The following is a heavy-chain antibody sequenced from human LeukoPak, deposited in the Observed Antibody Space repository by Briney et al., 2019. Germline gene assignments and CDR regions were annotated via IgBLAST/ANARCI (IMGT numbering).Heavy chain of an antibody. V-gene: IGHV4-39*07. J-gene: IGHJ4*02. CDR3: ARYNDYGDYF. D-gene: IGHD4-17*01. CDR1: GGSISSSSYY. Sequence: SETLSLTCTVSGGSISSSSYYWGWIRQPPGKGLEWIGTIYYSGSTYYNPSLKSRVTTSVDTSKNQFSLELISVTAADTAVYYCARYNDYGDYFWGQGTLVTVSS. CDR2: IYYSGST.